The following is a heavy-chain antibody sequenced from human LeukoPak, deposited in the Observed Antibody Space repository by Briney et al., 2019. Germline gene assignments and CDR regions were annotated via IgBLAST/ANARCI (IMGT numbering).Heavy chain of an antibody. V-gene: IGHV4-4*02. J-gene: IGHJ5*02. CDR2: VYHNGRT. CDR1: GGSITRTNW. CDR3: ARDWDGRDSDRSGYYPRWFDP. Sequence: KTSGTLSLTCAVSGGSITRTNWWTWVRQPPGKGLEWIGEVYHNGRTNYNPSLQSRITISVDKSKNQFSLNLTSVTAADTAIYYCARDWDGRDSDRSGYYPRWFDPWGQGALVTVSS. D-gene: IGHD3-22*01.